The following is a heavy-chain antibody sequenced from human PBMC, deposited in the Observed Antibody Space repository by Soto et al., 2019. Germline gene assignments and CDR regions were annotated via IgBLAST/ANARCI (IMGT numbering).Heavy chain of an antibody. D-gene: IGHD2-15*01. CDR2: IKQDGSEK. Sequence: GGSLRLSFADSGFTFSSYWMSWVRQAPGKGLEWVADIKQDGSEKYYVDSVKGRFTISRDNAKNSLYLQMNSLRADDTAVYYCARVLPGGGYRNDYFHXWGQGTLVTVSX. CDR1: GFTFSSYW. J-gene: IGHJ4*02. V-gene: IGHV3-7*01. CDR3: ARVLPGGGYRNDYFHX.